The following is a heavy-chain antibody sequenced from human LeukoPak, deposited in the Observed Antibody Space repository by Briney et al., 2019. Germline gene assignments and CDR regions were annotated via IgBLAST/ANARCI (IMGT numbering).Heavy chain of an antibody. D-gene: IGHD2/OR15-2a*01. J-gene: IGHJ4*02. CDR2: IRSKAYGGTT. CDR1: GFTFGDYA. V-gene: IGHV3-49*03. CDR3: TRGTYEGEYYFDY. Sequence: PGGSLRLSCTVSGFTFGDYAMSWFRRAPGKGLEWVGFIRSKAYGGTTQNAASVKGRFIISRDDSKSIAYLQMNSLKTEDTAVYYCTRGTYEGEYYFDYWGQGTLVTVSS.